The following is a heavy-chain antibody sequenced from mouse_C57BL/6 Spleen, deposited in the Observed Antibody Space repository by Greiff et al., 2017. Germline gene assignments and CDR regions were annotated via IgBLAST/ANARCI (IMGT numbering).Heavy chain of an antibody. CDR1: GYTFTSYW. V-gene: IGHV1-72*01. CDR2: IDPNSGGT. D-gene: IGHD2-3*01. Sequence: QVQLKQPGAELVKPGASVKLSCKASGYTFTSYWMHWVKQRPGRGLEWIGRIDPNSGGTKYNEKFKSKATLTVDKPSSTAYMQLSSLTSEDSAVYYCARRGFYDGYFDVWGTGTTVTVSS. J-gene: IGHJ1*03. CDR3: ARRGFYDGYFDV.